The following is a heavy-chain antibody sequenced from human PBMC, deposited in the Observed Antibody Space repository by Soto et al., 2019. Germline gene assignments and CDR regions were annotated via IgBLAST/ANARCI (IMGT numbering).Heavy chain of an antibody. CDR1: GFTFDDYA. V-gene: IGHV3-9*01. J-gene: IGHJ6*02. Sequence: DVQLVESGGGLVQPGRSLRLSCAASGFTFDDYAMHWGRQAPGKGLEWVSGISWNSGTIVYADSVKGRFTISRDNAKNSLYLQMNSLRGEDTALYYCAKDMRGGSSSSRYYYGLHVWGQGTTVTVSS. CDR2: ISWNSGTI. D-gene: IGHD6-13*01. CDR3: AKDMRGGSSSSRYYYGLHV.